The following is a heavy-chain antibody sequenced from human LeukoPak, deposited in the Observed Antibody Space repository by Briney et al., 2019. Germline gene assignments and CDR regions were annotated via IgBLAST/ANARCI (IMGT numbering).Heavy chain of an antibody. J-gene: IGHJ5*02. Sequence: PSETLSLTCTVSGGSISSYYWSWIRQPPGKGLEWIGYIYTSGSTNYNPSLKSRVTISVDTSKNQFSLKLSSVTAADTAVYYCARGYIAAGGANWFDPWGQGTLVTVSS. CDR2: IYTSGST. D-gene: IGHD6-13*01. CDR1: GGSISSYY. CDR3: ARGYIAAGGANWFDP. V-gene: IGHV4-4*09.